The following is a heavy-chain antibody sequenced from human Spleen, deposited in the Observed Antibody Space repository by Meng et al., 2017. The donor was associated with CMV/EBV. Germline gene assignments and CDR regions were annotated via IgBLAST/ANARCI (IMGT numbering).Heavy chain of an antibody. CDR3: ARDIGNYFDS. V-gene: IGHV4-4*02. CDR2: IYHSGTT. Sequence: LPCAVAGGSISHNTWWTWVRQPPGKGLEWIGEIYHSGTTNYNPSLKSRVSISVDKSKNQFSLRLTSVTAADTAVYYCARDIGNYFDSWGQGALVTVSS. CDR1: GGSISHNTW. D-gene: IGHD1-26*01. J-gene: IGHJ4*02.